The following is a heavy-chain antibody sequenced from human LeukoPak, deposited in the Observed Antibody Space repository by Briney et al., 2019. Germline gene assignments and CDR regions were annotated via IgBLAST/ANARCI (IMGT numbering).Heavy chain of an antibody. Sequence: PGGTLRLSCEASGFTFNNYVMTWVRQASGKGLEWVSSISASAAMTYYADSVKGRFTVSRDNSNNRLYLQMSGLTAADTAVYYCAKDRSIGTYYTFDHWGQGTLATVSS. CDR3: AKDRSIGTYYTFDH. CDR2: ISASAAMT. CDR1: GFTFNNYV. D-gene: IGHD3-10*01. V-gene: IGHV3-23*01. J-gene: IGHJ4*02.